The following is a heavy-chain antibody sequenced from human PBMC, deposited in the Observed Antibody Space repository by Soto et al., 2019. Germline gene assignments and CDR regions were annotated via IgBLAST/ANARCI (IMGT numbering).Heavy chain of an antibody. J-gene: IGHJ6*02. Sequence: SETLSLTCAVYGGSFSGYYWSWIRQPPGKGLEWIGEINHSGSTNYNPSLKSRVTISVDTSKNQFSLKLSSVTAADTAVYYCARGRWRKYYYYGMDVWGQGTTVTVSS. D-gene: IGHD2-15*01. CDR3: ARGRWRKYYYYGMDV. CDR2: INHSGST. CDR1: GGSFSGYY. V-gene: IGHV4-34*01.